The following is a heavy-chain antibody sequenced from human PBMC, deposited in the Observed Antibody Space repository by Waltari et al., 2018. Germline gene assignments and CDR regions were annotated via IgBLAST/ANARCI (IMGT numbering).Heavy chain of an antibody. CDR1: GGSFSGYY. Sequence: QVQLQQWGAGLLKPSETLSLTCAVYGGSFSGYYWSWNRQSPGKGLEWIGEINYSGSTNYNPSLKSRVTISIDTSKTQFSLELTSVTGADTAVYYCAGTPVGVTFLYFDYWGQGTLVTVSS. D-gene: IGHD1-26*01. CDR2: INYSGST. V-gene: IGHV4-34*01. CDR3: AGTPVGVTFLYFDY. J-gene: IGHJ4*02.